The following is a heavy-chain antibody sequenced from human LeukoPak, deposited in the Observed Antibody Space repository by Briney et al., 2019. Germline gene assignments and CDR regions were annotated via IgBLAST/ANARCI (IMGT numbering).Heavy chain of an antibody. V-gene: IGHV6-1*01. J-gene: IGHJ4*02. D-gene: IGHD3-16*01. CDR3: ARDPVGGSSIFDY. CDR1: GDSASRTSDA. Sequence: SQTLSRTSAISGDSASRTSDAWNWIRQSPSRGLEWLGRKYYRSKWYYDYAVAVKSRISINPDTSKNQFSLQLSSVTPEDTAVYYCARDPVGGSSIFDYWGEGTLVTVSS. CDR2: KYYRSKWYY.